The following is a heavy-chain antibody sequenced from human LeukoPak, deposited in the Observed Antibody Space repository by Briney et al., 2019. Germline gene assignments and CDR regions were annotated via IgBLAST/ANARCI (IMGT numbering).Heavy chain of an antibody. CDR3: AQAAQYDSSGYYSLNNWFDP. Sequence: SETLSLTCAVYGGSFSGYYWSWLRQPPGKGLEWIGEINHSGSTNYNPSLKSRVTISVDTSKNQFSLKLSSVTAADTAVYYCAQAAQYDSSGYYSLNNWFDPWGQGTLVTVSS. V-gene: IGHV4-34*01. CDR1: GGSFSGYY. D-gene: IGHD3-22*01. J-gene: IGHJ5*02. CDR2: INHSGST.